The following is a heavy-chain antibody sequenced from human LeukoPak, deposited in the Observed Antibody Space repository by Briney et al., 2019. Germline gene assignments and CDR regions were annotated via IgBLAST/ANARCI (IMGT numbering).Heavy chain of an antibody. J-gene: IGHJ6*02. D-gene: IGHD2-2*01. CDR3: ARDHTIGDCSSTSCPRGYYYGMDV. V-gene: IGHV1-18*01. CDR2: ISAYNGNT. Sequence: GASVKVSCKASGYTFTSYGISWVRQAPGQGLEWMGWISAYNGNTNYAQKLQGRVTMATDTSTSTAYMELRSLRSDDTAVYYCARDHTIGDCSSTSCPRGYYYGMDVWGQGTTVTVSS. CDR1: GYTFTSYG.